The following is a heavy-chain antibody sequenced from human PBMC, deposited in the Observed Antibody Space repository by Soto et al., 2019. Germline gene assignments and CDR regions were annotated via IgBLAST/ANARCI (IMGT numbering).Heavy chain of an antibody. CDR2: FSGSGGST. CDR1: GFTFSSYA. D-gene: IGHD5-12*01. CDR3: AKDLYSGYPDAFDI. J-gene: IGHJ3*02. V-gene: IGHV3-23*01. Sequence: GGSLRLSCAASGFTFSSYAMSWVRQATGKGLEWVSAFSGSGGSTYYADSVKGRFTNSRDNSKNTLYLKMNSLRAEDTAVYYCAKDLYSGYPDAFDIWGQGTMVTVSS.